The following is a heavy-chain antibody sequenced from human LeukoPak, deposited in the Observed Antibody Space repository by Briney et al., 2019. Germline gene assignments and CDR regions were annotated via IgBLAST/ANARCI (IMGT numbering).Heavy chain of an antibody. CDR3: ARVRYGSGSYYFDN. CDR1: GGSVSSGSYY. Sequence: KPSETLSLTCTVSGGSVSSGSYYWSWIRQPPGKGLEWIGYIYYSGSTNYNPSLKSRVTISVDTSKNQFSLKLTSVTAADTAVYYCARVRYGSGSYYFDNWGQGTLVTVSS. D-gene: IGHD3-10*01. V-gene: IGHV4-61*01. J-gene: IGHJ4*02. CDR2: IYYSGST.